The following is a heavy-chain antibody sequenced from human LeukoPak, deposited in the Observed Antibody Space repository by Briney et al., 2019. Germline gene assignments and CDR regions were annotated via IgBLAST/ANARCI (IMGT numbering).Heavy chain of an antibody. J-gene: IGHJ4*02. D-gene: IGHD3-22*01. CDR1: GFTFSSYA. CDR3: AKNTGGSGYSTFDY. CDR2: ITNTGGST. V-gene: IGHV3-23*01. Sequence: GGSLRLSCAASGFTFSSYAMSWVRQAPGKRLEWVSSITNTGGSTYCADSVKGRFTISRDNSKNTFYLQMNSLRAEDTAVYYRAKNTGGSGYSTFDYWGQGTLVTVSS.